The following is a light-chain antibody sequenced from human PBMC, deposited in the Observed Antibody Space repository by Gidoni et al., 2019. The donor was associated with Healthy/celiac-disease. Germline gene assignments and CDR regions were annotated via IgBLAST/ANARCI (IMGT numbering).Light chain of an antibody. CDR2: DAS. V-gene: IGKV1-33*01. CDR1: QDISNY. Sequence: DIQMTQSPSSLSASVGDRVTITCQASQDISNYLNWYQQKPGKAPKLLIYDASNLETGVPSRFSGSVSGTDFTFTISSLQPEDIATYYCQQYDNLPSDFTFGPGTKVDIK. CDR3: QQYDNLPSDFT. J-gene: IGKJ3*01.